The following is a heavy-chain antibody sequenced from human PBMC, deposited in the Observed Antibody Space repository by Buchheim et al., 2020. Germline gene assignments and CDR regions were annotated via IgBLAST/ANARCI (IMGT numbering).Heavy chain of an antibody. CDR1: GFTLSNYW. D-gene: IGHD3-9*01. J-gene: IGHJ4*02. V-gene: IGHV3-74*01. CDR2: INSDGSSR. CDR3: ARAIDYTSYSNWYDI. Sequence: EVQLVESGGGLVQPGGSLRLSCAASGFTLSNYWMHWVRQAPGKGLMWVSRINSDGSSRTYADSVKGRFTICRDNAKNTLFLPMNSLGAEDTAVYYCARAIDYTSYSNWYDIWGQGTL.